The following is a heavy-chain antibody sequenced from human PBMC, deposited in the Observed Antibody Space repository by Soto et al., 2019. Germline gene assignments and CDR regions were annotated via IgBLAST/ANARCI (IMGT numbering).Heavy chain of an antibody. Sequence: PSETLSLTCTVSGGSINDFSWSWFRQPPGKGLEWIGYIYYSGSTDYNPSLKGRVTISVDTSKNQFSLKLRSVTAADTAVYYCARVGGVAARTFDYWGQGTLVTVSS. V-gene: IGHV4-59*01. CDR1: GGSINDFS. CDR2: IYYSGST. D-gene: IGHD6-6*01. CDR3: ARVGGVAARTFDY. J-gene: IGHJ4*02.